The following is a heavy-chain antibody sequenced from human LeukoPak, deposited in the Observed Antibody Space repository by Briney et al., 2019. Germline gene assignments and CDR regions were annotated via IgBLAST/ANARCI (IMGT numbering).Heavy chain of an antibody. CDR3: AKSVFHSGNY. Sequence: GGSLRLSCAASGFTISTYGMSWVRQAPGKGLERVSSISGGTTYYTDSVKGRFTISRDNSKNTVSLQMSSLRAGDTAVYYCAKSVFHSGNYWGQGTLVTVSS. CDR2: ISGGTT. D-gene: IGHD3-10*01. CDR1: GFTISTYG. V-gene: IGHV3-23*01. J-gene: IGHJ4*02.